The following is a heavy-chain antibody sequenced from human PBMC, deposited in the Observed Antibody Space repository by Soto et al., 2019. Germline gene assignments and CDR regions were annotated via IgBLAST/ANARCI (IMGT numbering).Heavy chain of an antibody. CDR1: GFTFSSYS. V-gene: IGHV3-48*04. J-gene: IGHJ4*02. CDR3: ARGPLRYFDY. CDR2: ISSSSSTI. Sequence: GGSLRLSCAASGFTFSSYSMNWVRQAPGKGLEWVSYISSSSSTIYYADSVKGRFTISRDNAKNSLYLEMNNLRGDDTAVYYCARGPLRYFDYWGQGTLVTVSS.